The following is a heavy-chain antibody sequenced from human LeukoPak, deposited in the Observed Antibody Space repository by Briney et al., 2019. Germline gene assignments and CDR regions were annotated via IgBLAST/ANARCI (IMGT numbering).Heavy chain of an antibody. CDR3: ARDLESGGSGFFDY. V-gene: IGHV4-39*07. CDR2: IYYSGST. CDR1: GGSISSYY. J-gene: IGHJ4*02. Sequence: PSETLSLTCTVSGGSISSYYWGWIRQPPGKGLEWIGSIYYSGSTYYNPSLKSRVTTSLDTSKNQFSLKVSSVTAADTAVYYCARDLESGGSGFFDYWGQGTLVTVSS. D-gene: IGHD3-3*01.